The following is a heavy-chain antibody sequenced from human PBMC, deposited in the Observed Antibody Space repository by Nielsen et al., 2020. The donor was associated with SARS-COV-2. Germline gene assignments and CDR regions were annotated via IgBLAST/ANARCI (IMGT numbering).Heavy chain of an antibody. Sequence: WIRQAPGKGLVWVSRINSDGSSTSYADSVKGRFTISRDNAKNTLYLQMNSLRAEDTAVYYCARDRGYFDPYGMDVWGQGTTVTVSS. D-gene: IGHD3-9*01. V-gene: IGHV3-74*01. J-gene: IGHJ6*02. CDR3: ARDRGYFDPYGMDV. CDR2: INSDGSST.